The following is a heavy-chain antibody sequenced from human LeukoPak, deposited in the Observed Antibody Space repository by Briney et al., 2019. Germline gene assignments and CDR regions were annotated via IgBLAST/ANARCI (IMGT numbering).Heavy chain of an antibody. D-gene: IGHD2-8*02. V-gene: IGHV4-31*03. CDR3: ARADYGTGGWFDP. J-gene: IGHJ5*02. CDR2: IYYSGST. Sequence: SETLSLTCTVSGGSISSGGYYWSWIRQHPGKGLEWLGYIYYSGSTYYNPSLKSRVTISVDTSKNQFSLKLSSVTAADTAVYYCARADYGTGGWFDPWGQGTLVTVSS. CDR1: GGSISSGGYY.